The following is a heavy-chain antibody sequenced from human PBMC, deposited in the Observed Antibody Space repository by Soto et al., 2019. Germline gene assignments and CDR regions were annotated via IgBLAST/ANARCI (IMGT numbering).Heavy chain of an antibody. D-gene: IGHD2-21*02. CDR2: IYYSGST. CDR3: ARVGYCGGDCSFPDY. V-gene: IGHV4-31*03. J-gene: IGHJ4*02. Sequence: SETLSLTCTVSGGSISSGNYYWSWIRQHPGKGLVWIGYIYYSGSTSYNPSLKSRVTISVDTSKNHFSLKLSSVTAADTAVYYCARVGYCGGDCSFPDYWGQGTLVTVSS. CDR1: GGSISSGNYY.